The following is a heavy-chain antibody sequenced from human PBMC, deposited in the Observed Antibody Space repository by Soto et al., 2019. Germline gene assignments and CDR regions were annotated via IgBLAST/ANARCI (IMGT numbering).Heavy chain of an antibody. CDR2: ISTSGHV. Sequence: LSLTCSVSGGSLIKYYWSWIRQPAGKGLEWIGRISTSGHVVSKVSLRSRLTMSVDMSNNHFSLKLTSVTAADTAVYYCARDNNDFWSLYPLAFDYWGQGALVTVSS. V-gene: IGHV4-4*07. D-gene: IGHD3-3*01. J-gene: IGHJ4*02. CDR1: GGSLIKYY. CDR3: ARDNNDFWSLYPLAFDY.